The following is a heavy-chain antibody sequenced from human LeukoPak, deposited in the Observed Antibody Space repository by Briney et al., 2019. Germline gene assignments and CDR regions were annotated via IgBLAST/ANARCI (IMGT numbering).Heavy chain of an antibody. CDR2: IYYSGST. CDR3: ARAGGLRFLEWLFPSDFDY. V-gene: IGHV4-39*07. D-gene: IGHD3-3*01. Sequence: SETLSLTCTVSGVSISSSYSYWGWIRQPPGMGLEWIGSIYYSGSTYYNPSLKSRVTISVDTSKNQFSLKLSSVTAADTAVYYCARAGGLRFLEWLFPSDFDYWGQGTLVTVSS. CDR1: GVSISSSYSY. J-gene: IGHJ4*02.